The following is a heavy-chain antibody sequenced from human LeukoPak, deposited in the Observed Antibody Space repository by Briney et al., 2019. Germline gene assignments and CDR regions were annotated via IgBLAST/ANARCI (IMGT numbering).Heavy chain of an antibody. Sequence: PGGSLRLSCAASGFNFSKYWMHWVRQAPGKGLVWVSRIKSDGSTNYADSVKGRFTISRDNAKNTLSLQMNSLRPEDTGVYYCARAPSEIGGYYPEYFRHWGQGTLVTVSS. CDR2: IKSDGST. CDR3: ARAPSEIGGYYPEYFRH. J-gene: IGHJ1*01. CDR1: GFNFSKYW. V-gene: IGHV3-74*01. D-gene: IGHD3-3*01.